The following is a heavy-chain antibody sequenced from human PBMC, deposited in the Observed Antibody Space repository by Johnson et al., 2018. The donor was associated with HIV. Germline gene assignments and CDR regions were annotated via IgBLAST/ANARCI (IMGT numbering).Heavy chain of an antibody. CDR3: AKGLLIAAAHDAFDI. CDR1: GFTFSSYA. CDR2: ISYDGSSK. D-gene: IGHD6-13*01. V-gene: IGHV3-30-3*01. Sequence: QVQLVESGGGVVQPGRSLRLSCAVSGFTFSSYAMHWVRQAPGKGLEWVALISYDGSSKYYADSVKGRFTISRDNSKNTLYLQMNSLRAEDTAVYYCAKGLLIAAAHDAFDIWGQGTMVTVSS. J-gene: IGHJ3*02.